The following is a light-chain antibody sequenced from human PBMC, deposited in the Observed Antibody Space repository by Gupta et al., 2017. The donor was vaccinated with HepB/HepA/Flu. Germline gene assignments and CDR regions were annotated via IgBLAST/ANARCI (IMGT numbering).Light chain of an antibody. V-gene: IGKV3-11*01. J-gene: IGKJ3*01. CDR3: HHRSNCPFS. Sequence: EIVLTQSPSTLSLSPGERATLSCRASQSVGNLLAWYQQKRGQAPRLLIYGASNRDNGIPDRFSGSGCGTEFTLTISSREPEDFAVYYCHHRSNCPFSFGHGTQVDIK. CDR1: QSVGNL. CDR2: GAS.